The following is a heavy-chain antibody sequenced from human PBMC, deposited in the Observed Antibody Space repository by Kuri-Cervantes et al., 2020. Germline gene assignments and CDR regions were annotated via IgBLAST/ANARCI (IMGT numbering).Heavy chain of an antibody. J-gene: IGHJ4*02. D-gene: IGHD5-18*01. CDR2: ISYDGSNK. Sequence: GGSLRLSCAASGFTFSSYAKHWVRQAPGKGLEWVAVISYDGSNKYYADSVKGRFTISRDNAKNSLYLQMNSLRAEDTAVYYCARLNLLWLKLFDYWGQGTLVTVSS. V-gene: IGHV3-30-3*01. CDR1: GFTFSSYA. CDR3: ARLNLLWLKLFDY.